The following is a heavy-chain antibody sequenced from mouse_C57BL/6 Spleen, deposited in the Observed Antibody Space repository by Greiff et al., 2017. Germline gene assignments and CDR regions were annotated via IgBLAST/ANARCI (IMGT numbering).Heavy chain of an antibody. CDR1: GYTFTSYW. J-gene: IGHJ4*01. Sequence: QVQLQQSGAELVKPGASVTLSCKASGYTFTSYWMHWVKQRPGQGLEWIGMIHPNSGSPNYNEKFKSKATLTVDKSSSTAYMQLSSLTSEESAVYYFARGLLGPGAMDYWGQGTSVTVSS. V-gene: IGHV1-64*01. D-gene: IGHD3-1*01. CDR3: ARGLLGPGAMDY. CDR2: IHPNSGSP.